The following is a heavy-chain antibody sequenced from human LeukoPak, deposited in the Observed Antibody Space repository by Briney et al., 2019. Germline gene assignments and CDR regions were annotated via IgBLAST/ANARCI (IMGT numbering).Heavy chain of an antibody. V-gene: IGHV3-48*03. CDR3: ARVGYTHGMDV. CDR2: ISSSGSTI. J-gene: IGHJ6*04. D-gene: IGHD6-13*01. Sequence: GGPLRLSCAASGFTFSSYEMNWVRQAPGKGLEWVSYISSSGSTIYYADSVKGRFTISRDNAKNSLYLQMNSLRAEDTAVYYCARVGYTHGMDVWGKGTTVTVSS. CDR1: GFTFSSYE.